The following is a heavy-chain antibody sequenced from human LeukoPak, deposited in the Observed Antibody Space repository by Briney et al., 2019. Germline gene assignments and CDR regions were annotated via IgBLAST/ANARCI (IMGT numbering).Heavy chain of an antibody. Sequence: VASVKVSCKASGYTFTGYYMHWVRQAPGQGLEWMGWINPNSGGTNYAQKFQGRVTMTRDTSISTAYMELSRLRSDDTAVYYCAGELGAVAGTRSAFDIWGQGTMVTVSS. CDR1: GYTFTGYY. D-gene: IGHD6-19*01. J-gene: IGHJ3*02. CDR3: AGELGAVAGTRSAFDI. V-gene: IGHV1-2*02. CDR2: INPNSGGT.